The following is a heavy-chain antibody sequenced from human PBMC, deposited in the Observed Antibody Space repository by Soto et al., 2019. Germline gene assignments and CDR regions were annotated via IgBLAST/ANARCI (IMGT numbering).Heavy chain of an antibody. D-gene: IGHD4-4*01. Sequence: ASVKVSCKASGYTFTSYGISWVRQAPGQGLEWMGWISAYNGNTNYAQKLQGRVTMTTEPATSTAYMELRSLRSDDTAVYYCARDASVSTVTRERYYYYYYMDVWGKGTTVTVSS. CDR2: ISAYNGNT. CDR1: GYTFTSYG. V-gene: IGHV1-18*01. J-gene: IGHJ6*03. CDR3: ARDASVSTVTRERYYYYYYMDV.